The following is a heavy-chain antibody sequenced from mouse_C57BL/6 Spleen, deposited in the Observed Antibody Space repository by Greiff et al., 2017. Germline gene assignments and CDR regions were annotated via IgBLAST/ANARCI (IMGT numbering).Heavy chain of an antibody. CDR3: ASVYGNYIYWDFDV. J-gene: IGHJ1*03. D-gene: IGHD2-1*01. CDR2: INYDGSST. CDR1: GFTFSDYY. V-gene: IGHV5-16*01. Sequence: EVMLVESEGGLVQPGSSMKLSCTASGFTFSDYYMAWVRQVPEKGLEWVANINYDGSSTYYLDSLKSRFIISRDNAKNTLYLQMSSLKSEDTATYYCASVYGNYIYWDFDVWGTGTTVTVSS.